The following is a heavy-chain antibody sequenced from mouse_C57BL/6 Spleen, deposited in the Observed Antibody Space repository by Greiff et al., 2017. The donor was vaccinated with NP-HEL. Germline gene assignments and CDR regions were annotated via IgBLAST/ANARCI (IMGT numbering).Heavy chain of an antibody. CDR3: ARSRLRYNAMDY. D-gene: IGHD1-1*01. V-gene: IGHV1-42*01. Sequence: VQLQQSGPELVKPGASVKISCKASGYSFTGYYMNWVKQSPEKSLEWIGEINPSTGGTTYNQKFKAKATLTVDKSSSTAYMQLKSLTSEDSAVYYCARSRLRYNAMDYWGQGTSVTVSS. J-gene: IGHJ4*01. CDR1: GYSFTGYY. CDR2: INPSTGGT.